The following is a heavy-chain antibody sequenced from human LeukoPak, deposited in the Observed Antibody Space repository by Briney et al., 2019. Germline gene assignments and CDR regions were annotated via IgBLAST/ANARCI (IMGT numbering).Heavy chain of an antibody. V-gene: IGHV4-39*01. CDR2: IYYSGST. J-gene: IGHJ4*02. CDR1: GGSISSSSYY. CDR3: ARRSYSGSYYYGGEGFDY. Sequence: SETLSLTCTVSGGSISSSSYYWGWIRQPPGKGLEWIGSIYYSGSTYYNPSLKSRVTISVDTSKNQFSLKLSSVTAADTAVYYCARRSYSGSYYYGGEGFDYWGQGTLVTVSS. D-gene: IGHD1-26*01.